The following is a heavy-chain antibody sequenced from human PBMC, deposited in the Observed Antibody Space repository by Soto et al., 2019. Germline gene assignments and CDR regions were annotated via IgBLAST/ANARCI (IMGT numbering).Heavy chain of an antibody. D-gene: IGHD3-9*01. CDR1: GGSVSSATYY. J-gene: IGHJ6*02. CDR3: ARDLYLRTGPWGMDV. V-gene: IGHV4-61*01. CDR2: VYYSGTP. Sequence: QVQLQESGPGLVKPSETLSLTCTVSGGSVSSATYYWNWIRQPPGKGLEWIGSVYYSGTPNYNPSLKSRVTIAMETSYNRLSLKLRCVTAADTAVYYCARDLYLRTGPWGMDVWGQGTTVTVSS.